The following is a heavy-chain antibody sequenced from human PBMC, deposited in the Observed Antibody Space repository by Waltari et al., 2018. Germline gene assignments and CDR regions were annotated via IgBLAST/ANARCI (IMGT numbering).Heavy chain of an antibody. D-gene: IGHD1-26*01. Sequence: EVQLVESGGGLVQPGGSLRLSCAASGFTFRSYEMNWVRQAPGKGLEWVSYISSSGSTIYYADSVKGRFTISRDNAKNSLYLQMNSLRAEDTAVYYCASCVGAQVKRGFDYWGQGTLVTVSS. CDR2: ISSSGSTI. V-gene: IGHV3-48*03. J-gene: IGHJ4*02. CDR1: GFTFRSYE. CDR3: ASCVGAQVKRGFDY.